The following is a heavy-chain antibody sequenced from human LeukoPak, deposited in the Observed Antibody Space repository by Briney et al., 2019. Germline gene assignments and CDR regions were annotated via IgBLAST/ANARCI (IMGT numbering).Heavy chain of an antibody. Sequence: GGTLRLPCAASGFTLSSYWMHWVRQAPGKGLVWVSRMNSDGSSTTYADSVKGRFTISRDNAKNALYLQMSSLRAEDTAVYHCAREAFNYGDHYFDYWGQGTLVTVSS. V-gene: IGHV3-74*01. CDR1: GFTLSSYW. CDR3: AREAFNYGDHYFDY. D-gene: IGHD4-17*01. J-gene: IGHJ4*02. CDR2: MNSDGSST.